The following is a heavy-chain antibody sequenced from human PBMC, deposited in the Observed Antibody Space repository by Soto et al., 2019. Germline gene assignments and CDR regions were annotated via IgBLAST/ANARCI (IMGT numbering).Heavy chain of an antibody. V-gene: IGHV4-39*01. Sequence: QLQLQESGPGLVKPSETLSLTCTVSGGSINSSPYYWGWIRQPPGKGLEWVGSIYRSGSTSYNPSLKCRVTISVDTSKNQFSLKLRSVTAADTAVYYCARPYGGGLWGQGTLVTVSS. CDR1: GGSINSSPYY. J-gene: IGHJ4*02. CDR3: ARPYGGGL. CDR2: IYRSGST. D-gene: IGHD4-17*01.